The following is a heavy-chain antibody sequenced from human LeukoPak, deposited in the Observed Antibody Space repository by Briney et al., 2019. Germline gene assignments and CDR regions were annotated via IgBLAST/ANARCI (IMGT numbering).Heavy chain of an antibody. Sequence: GGSLRLSCAASGFTFSSYWMHWVRQAPGKGLVWVSRINSDGSSTNYADSVKGRFTISRDNAKNTLYLQMHSLRTGDTAVYYCAKEVYRQGYGGIMDVWGKGTTVTVSS. CDR3: AKEVYRQGYGGIMDV. V-gene: IGHV3-74*01. J-gene: IGHJ6*03. D-gene: IGHD5-18*01. CDR1: GFTFSSYW. CDR2: INSDGSST.